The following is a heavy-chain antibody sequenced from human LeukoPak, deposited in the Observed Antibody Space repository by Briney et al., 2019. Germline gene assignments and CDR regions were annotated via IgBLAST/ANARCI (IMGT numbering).Heavy chain of an antibody. J-gene: IGHJ4*02. D-gene: IGHD1-26*01. Sequence: SVKVSCKASGGTFSSYAISWVRQAPGQGLEWMGGIIPIFGTANYAQKFQGRVTITADKSTSTAYMELSSLRSEDTAVYFCARGGALTSFDSWGQGTLITVSS. V-gene: IGHV1-69*06. CDR2: IIPIFGTA. CDR3: ARGGALTSFDS. CDR1: GGTFSSYA.